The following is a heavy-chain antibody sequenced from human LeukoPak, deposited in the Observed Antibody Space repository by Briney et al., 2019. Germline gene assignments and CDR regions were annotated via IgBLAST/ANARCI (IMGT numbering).Heavy chain of an antibody. CDR3: AKDLRWDHPGLDP. V-gene: IGHV1-46*01. CDR2: INPGGGST. Sequence: ASVKVSCKASGYSFTSYYIHWVRQAPGQGLEPMGIINPGGGSTSYAQKFQDRVTMTRDTSTSTVYMELNSLRSEDTAVYYCAKDLRWDHPGLDPWGQGTLVIVSS. D-gene: IGHD4-23*01. CDR1: GYSFTSYY. J-gene: IGHJ5*02.